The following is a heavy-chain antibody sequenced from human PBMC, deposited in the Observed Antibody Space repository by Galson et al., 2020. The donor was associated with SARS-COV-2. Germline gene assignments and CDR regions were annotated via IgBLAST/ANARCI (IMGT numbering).Heavy chain of an antibody. CDR1: GDSISSYY. V-gene: IGHV4-4*07. CDR2: IYSSGFT. J-gene: IGHJ4*02. CDR3: ARAHYYDNSAYDS. Sequence: SETLSLTCNVSGDSISSYYWTWIRQPAGKGLEWIGRIYSSGFTQHNPSLKSRVTMSMDTSENQFSLRLSSVTAADTALYFCARAHYYDNSAYDSWGQGILVTVSS. D-gene: IGHD3-22*01.